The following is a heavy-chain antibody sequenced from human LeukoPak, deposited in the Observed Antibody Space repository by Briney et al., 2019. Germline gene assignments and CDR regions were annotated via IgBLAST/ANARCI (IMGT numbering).Heavy chain of an antibody. CDR2: ISSSSTTI. V-gene: IGHV3-48*02. J-gene: IGHJ4*02. Sequence: GGSLRLSCAASGFTFSSYEMNWVRQAPGQGLEWVSFISSSSTTIYYADSVKGRFTISRDNAKNSLYLQVNSLRDEDTAVYYCAKSESYRFDYWGQGTLVTVSS. CDR3: AKSESYRFDY. D-gene: IGHD1-26*01. CDR1: GFTFSSYE.